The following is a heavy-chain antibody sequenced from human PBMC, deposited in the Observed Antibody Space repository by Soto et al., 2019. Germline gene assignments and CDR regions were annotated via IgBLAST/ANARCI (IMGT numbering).Heavy chain of an antibody. CDR3: ARGASTIYYFDY. D-gene: IGHD1-26*01. J-gene: IGHJ4*02. V-gene: IGHV4-59*01. CDR2: IYYSGST. CDR1: GGSISSYY. Sequence: QVQLQESGPGLVKPSETLSLTCTVSGGSISSYYWSWIRQPPGKGLEWIGYIYYSGSTNYNPSLKSRVTISVDTSKNQFSLKLSSVTAADTAVYYCARGASTIYYFDYWGQGTLVTVSS.